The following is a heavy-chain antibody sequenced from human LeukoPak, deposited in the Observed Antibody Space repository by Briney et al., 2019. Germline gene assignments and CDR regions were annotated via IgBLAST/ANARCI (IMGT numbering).Heavy chain of an antibody. CDR3: ARWARYCSSGSCYSWFDP. D-gene: IGHD2-15*01. CDR1: GFTFSSYA. Sequence: QPGGSLRLSCAASGFTFSSYAMSWVRQAPGKGLEWVANMKLDGSEEYYVDSVKGRFTISSDNAKNSLYLQMNSLRVDDTAVYYCARWARYCSSGSCYSWFDPWGQGTLVTVSS. J-gene: IGHJ5*02. V-gene: IGHV3-7*01. CDR2: MKLDGSEE.